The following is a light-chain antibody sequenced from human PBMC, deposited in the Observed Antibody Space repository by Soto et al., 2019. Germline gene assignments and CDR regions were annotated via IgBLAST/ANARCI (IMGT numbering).Light chain of an antibody. CDR3: QQRSNWSGIT. Sequence: EIVLTQPPATLSLSPGERATLSCRASQGVSSYLAWYQQKPGQAPRLLIYDASNRATGIPARFSGSGSGTDFTLTISSLEPEDFAVYYCQQRSNWSGITFGQGTRLEI. J-gene: IGKJ5*01. CDR2: DAS. CDR1: QGVSSY. V-gene: IGKV3-11*01.